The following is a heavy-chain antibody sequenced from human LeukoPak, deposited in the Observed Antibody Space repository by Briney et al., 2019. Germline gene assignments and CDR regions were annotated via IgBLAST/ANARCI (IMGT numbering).Heavy chain of an antibody. CDR1: GGTFSSYA. Sequence: SVKVSCKASGGTFSSYAISWVRQAPGQGLEWMGRTIPIFGTANYAQKFQGRVTITTDESTSTAYMELSSLRSEDTAVYYCASAGYYYGSGSYYNGPFDYWGQGTLVTVSS. CDR3: ASAGYYYGSGSYYNGPFDY. CDR2: TIPIFGTA. D-gene: IGHD3-10*01. V-gene: IGHV1-69*05. J-gene: IGHJ4*02.